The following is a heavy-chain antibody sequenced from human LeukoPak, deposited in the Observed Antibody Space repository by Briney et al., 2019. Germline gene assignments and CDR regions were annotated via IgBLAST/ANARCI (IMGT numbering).Heavy chain of an antibody. D-gene: IGHD2-15*01. CDR3: ARAENYCSGGSCYDY. CDR2: IYYSGST. CDR1: GGSISSYY. V-gene: IGHV4-59*01. Sequence: PSETLSLTCTVSGGSISSYYWSWIRQPPGKGLEWIGYIYYSGSTNYNPSLKSGVTISVDTSKNQFSLKLSSVTAADTAVYYCARAENYCSGGSCYDYWGQGTLVTVSS. J-gene: IGHJ4*02.